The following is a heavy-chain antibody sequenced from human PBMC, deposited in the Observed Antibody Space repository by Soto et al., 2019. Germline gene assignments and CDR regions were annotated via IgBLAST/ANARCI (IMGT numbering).Heavy chain of an antibody. CDR3: ARGRKVYTSTSYVD. Sequence: PSETLSLTCAVYGVSFSGFSWSWIRQPPGKGLEWIGEINHSGSTNYNPSFKGRVTISEDTSKNQFSLKLSSVTAADTAVYYCARGRKVYTSTSYVDWGQGTLVTVSS. V-gene: IGHV4-34*01. CDR2: INHSGST. J-gene: IGHJ4*02. D-gene: IGHD6-13*01. CDR1: GVSFSGFS.